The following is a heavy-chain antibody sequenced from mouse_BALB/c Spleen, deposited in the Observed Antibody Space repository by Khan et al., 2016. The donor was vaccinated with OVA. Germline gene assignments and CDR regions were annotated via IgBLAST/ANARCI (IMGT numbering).Heavy chain of an antibody. D-gene: IGHD3-1*01. CDR1: GFTFSNFG. Sequence: EVELVESGGGLVQPGGSRKLSCAASGFTFSNFGMHWVRQAPEKGLEWVAYISSGSSTIFYADTVKGRFTISRDNPKNTLFLQMTSLGSEDTAMYHCVRWRNSGFDYWGQGTTLTVSS. CDR3: VRWRNSGFDY. J-gene: IGHJ2*01. V-gene: IGHV5-17*02. CDR2: ISSGSSTI.